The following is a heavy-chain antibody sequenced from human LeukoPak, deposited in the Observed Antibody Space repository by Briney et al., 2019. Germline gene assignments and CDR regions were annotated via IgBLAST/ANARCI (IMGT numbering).Heavy chain of an antibody. CDR3: ARGSYLDY. CDR2: ISAYNGDT. V-gene: IGHV1-18*04. Sequence: GASVKVSCKASGYTFTGYYMHWVRQAPGQGLEWMGWISAYNGDTNFAQKLQGRVTMTTDTSTSTAYMELRSLRSDDTAVYYCARGSYLDYWGQGTLVTVSS. J-gene: IGHJ4*02. CDR1: GYTFTGYY.